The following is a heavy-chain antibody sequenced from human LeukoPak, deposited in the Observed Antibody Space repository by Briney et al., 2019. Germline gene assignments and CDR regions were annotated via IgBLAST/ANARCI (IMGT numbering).Heavy chain of an antibody. Sequence: ASVRVSCKASGYTFTSYDINWVRQATGQGLEWMGWMNPNSGNTGYAQKFQGRVTMTRNTSISTAYMELSSLRSEDTAVYYCARKMEREGVYYYDSSGYYYWGQGTLVTVSS. J-gene: IGHJ4*02. CDR2: MNPNSGNT. CDR1: GYTFTSYD. CDR3: ARKMEREGVYYYDSSGYYY. V-gene: IGHV1-8*01. D-gene: IGHD3-22*01.